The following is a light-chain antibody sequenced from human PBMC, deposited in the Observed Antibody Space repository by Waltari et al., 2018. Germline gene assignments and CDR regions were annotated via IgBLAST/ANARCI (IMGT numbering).Light chain of an antibody. Sequence: QSVLTQPPSVSAAPGQKVTISCSGSISNIGNYYVSWYHQVPGAAPKLLIYDNNKRPSGIPDRWSASKSGRSATWGIPGLHIGDEVDYFCATWDNSLSEVVVGGGTKLTVL. CDR3: ATWDNSLSEVV. J-gene: IGLJ2*01. CDR1: ISNIGNYY. V-gene: IGLV1-51*01. CDR2: DNN.